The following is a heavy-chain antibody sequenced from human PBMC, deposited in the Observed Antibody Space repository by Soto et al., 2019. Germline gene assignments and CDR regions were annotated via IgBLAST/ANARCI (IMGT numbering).Heavy chain of an antibody. J-gene: IGHJ4*02. CDR2: ISYEGSNK. D-gene: IGHD2-15*01. Sequence: QVQREESGGGVVQPGRSLRLSCAASGFTVSSYDMHWVRQAPGKGLEWVAVISYEGSNKYYADSVKGRFTISRDNSKNTLYLQMNSLRAEDTAVYYCAKDRARYCGGGTCYSIFDYWGQGTLVTVSS. CDR3: AKDRARYCGGGTCYSIFDY. CDR1: GFTVSSYD. V-gene: IGHV3-30*18.